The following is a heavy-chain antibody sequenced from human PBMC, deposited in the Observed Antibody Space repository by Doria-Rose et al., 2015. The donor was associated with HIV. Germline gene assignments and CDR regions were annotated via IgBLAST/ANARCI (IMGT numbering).Heavy chain of an antibody. D-gene: IGHD1-26*01. V-gene: IGHV4-59*02. CDR1: GGSVSHYY. CDR2: IFYTGST. Sequence: QAQLQESGPGLVKPSETLSLTCGVSGGSVSHYYWSWIRQPPGKGLEYIGDIFYTGSTNYSTSLKSRVSISIDTSKNKFSLRLSSVTAADTAVYYCARVLSGTYDYWGQGTLVTVSS. CDR3: ARVLSGTYDY. J-gene: IGHJ4*02.